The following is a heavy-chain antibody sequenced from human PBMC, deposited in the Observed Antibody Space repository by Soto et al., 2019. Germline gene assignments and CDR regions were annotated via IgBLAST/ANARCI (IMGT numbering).Heavy chain of an antibody. V-gene: IGHV1-69*13. CDR3: ARAGCSGGSCYLRPGDAFDI. CDR1: GGTFSSYA. Sequence: SVKVSCKASGGTFSSYAISWVRQAPGQGLEWMGGIIPIFGTANSAQKFQGRVTITADESTSTAYMELSSLRSEDTAVYYCARAGCSGGSCYLRPGDAFDIWGQGTMVTVSS. J-gene: IGHJ3*02. D-gene: IGHD2-15*01. CDR2: IIPIFGTA.